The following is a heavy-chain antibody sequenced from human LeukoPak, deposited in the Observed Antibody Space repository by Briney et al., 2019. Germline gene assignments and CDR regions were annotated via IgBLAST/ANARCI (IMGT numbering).Heavy chain of an antibody. CDR3: AKDLGRRGVGATPQY. CDR2: ISWRGGTT. Sequence: PGGSLRLSCAASGFPFDDYAMLWVRQAPGKGLEWDSFISWRGGTTYYADSVKGRFTISRDSSKDSLYLQMNSLRTEDTGFYYCAKDLGRRGVGATPQYWGQGTVVIVSS. V-gene: IGHV3-43D*03. D-gene: IGHD1-26*01. CDR1: GFPFDDYA. J-gene: IGHJ4*02.